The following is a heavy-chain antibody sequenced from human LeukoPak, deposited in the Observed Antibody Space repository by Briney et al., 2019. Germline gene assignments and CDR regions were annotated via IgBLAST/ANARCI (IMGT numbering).Heavy chain of an antibody. CDR2: LNGGGDYT. CDR3: AKGRGTTIFGVAQSDY. CDR1: GFTFSSYA. V-gene: IGHV3-23*01. J-gene: IGHJ4*02. D-gene: IGHD3-3*01. Sequence: QTGGSLRLSCEASGFTFSSYAMSWVRQAPGKGLEWVSALNGGGDYTYYAASVKGRFTISRDNSKNTLFLQMSSLRVEDTAVYYCAKGRGTTIFGVAQSDYWGQGTLVTVSS.